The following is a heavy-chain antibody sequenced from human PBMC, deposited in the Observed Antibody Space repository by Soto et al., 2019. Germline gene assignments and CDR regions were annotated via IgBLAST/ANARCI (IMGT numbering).Heavy chain of an antibody. J-gene: IGHJ4*02. V-gene: IGHV4-59*01. CDR2: IYYSGST. CDR1: GGSISSYY. Sequence: SETLSLTCTVSGGSISSYYWSWIRQPPGKGLEWIGYIYYSGSTNYNPSLKSRVTISVDTSKNQYSLKLSSVTAADTAVYYCARERHSGYFYFDYWGQGTLVTVSS. CDR3: ARERHSGYFYFDY. D-gene: IGHD5-12*01.